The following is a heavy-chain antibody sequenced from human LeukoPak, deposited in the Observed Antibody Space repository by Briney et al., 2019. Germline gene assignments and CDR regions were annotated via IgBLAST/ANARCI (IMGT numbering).Heavy chain of an antibody. CDR1: GYTFTSYY. CDR2: INPSGGST. V-gene: IGHV1-46*01. J-gene: IGHJ6*04. Sequence: ASVKVSCKVSGYTFTSYYMHWVRQAPGQGLEWMGIINPSGGSTSYAQKFQGRVTMTRDTSTSTVYMELSSLRSEDTAVYYCARAYCSSTSCYVSYYYYGMDVWGKGTTVTVSS. CDR3: ARAYCSSTSCYVSYYYYGMDV. D-gene: IGHD2-2*01.